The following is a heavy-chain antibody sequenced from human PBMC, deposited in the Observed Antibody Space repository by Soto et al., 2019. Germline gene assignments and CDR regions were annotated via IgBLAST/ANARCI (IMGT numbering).Heavy chain of an antibody. CDR3: AVASITIFGVVIGDAFDI. D-gene: IGHD3-3*01. V-gene: IGHV5-51*01. Sequence: GESLKISCKGSGYSFTSYWIGWVRQMPGKGLEWMGIIYPGDSDTRYSPSFQGQVTISADKSISTAYLQWSSLKASDTAMYYCAVASITIFGVVIGDAFDIWGQGTMVTVSS. CDR2: IYPGDSDT. J-gene: IGHJ3*02. CDR1: GYSFTSYW.